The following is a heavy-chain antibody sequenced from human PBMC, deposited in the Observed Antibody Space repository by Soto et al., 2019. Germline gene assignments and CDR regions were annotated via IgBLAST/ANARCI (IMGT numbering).Heavy chain of an antibody. Sequence: QVQLVQSGAEVKRPGASLKVSCKASGYTFTTYGFNWVRQAPGQGLEWMGWISPYNGDTNYAQNCQGRVTLTTDTSTSPAYMDLRTLASDDPAVYYCARTPRAQMIVLGAATRFDDWRQGTLVTVSS. J-gene: IGHJ4*02. V-gene: IGHV1-18*04. CDR1: GYTFTTYG. CDR3: ARTPRAQMIVLGAATRFDD. CDR2: ISPYNGDT. D-gene: IGHD2-15*01.